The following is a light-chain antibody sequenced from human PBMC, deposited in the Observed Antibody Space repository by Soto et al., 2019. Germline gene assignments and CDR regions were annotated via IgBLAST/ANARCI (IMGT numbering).Light chain of an antibody. CDR3: QQYSTYPWT. J-gene: IGKJ1*01. Sequence: DIQMTQSPSTLSASGVDRMTRTCRASQSISSWLAWYQQKAGKAPKLLIFDASSLKSGVPSRFSGSGSATEFPLTISSLQPDDFATYYCQQYSTYPWTFGQGTEVDIK. V-gene: IGKV1-5*01. CDR1: QSISSW. CDR2: DAS.